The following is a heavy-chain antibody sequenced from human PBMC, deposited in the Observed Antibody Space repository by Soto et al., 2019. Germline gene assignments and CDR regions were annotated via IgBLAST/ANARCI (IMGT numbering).Heavy chain of an antibody. D-gene: IGHD2-15*01. CDR3: ARRGFCSGSNCFAHAFDI. CDR1: GYTFTNYW. Sequence: GASLKIACEGSGYTFTNYWIAWVRQMPGKGLEWMGIIYPGDSDTRYSPSFQGQVTMSADTSINTASLQWNSLKASDTAIYYCARRGFCSGSNCFAHAFDIWGQGTMVTVSS. V-gene: IGHV5-51*01. J-gene: IGHJ3*02. CDR2: IYPGDSDT.